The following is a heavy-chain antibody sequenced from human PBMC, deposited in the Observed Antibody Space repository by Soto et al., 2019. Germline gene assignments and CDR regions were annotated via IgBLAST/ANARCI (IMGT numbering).Heavy chain of an antibody. CDR3: ARVAITLVRGVSFYYYYGMDV. Sequence: QVQLVQSGAEVKKPGASVKVSCKASGYTFTSYGISWVRQAPGQGLEWMGWISAYNGNTNYAQKLQGRVTMTTDTSTSTAYMELRSLRSDYTAVYYCARVAITLVRGVSFYYYYGMDVWGQGTTVTVSS. CDR2: ISAYNGNT. V-gene: IGHV1-18*01. J-gene: IGHJ6*02. CDR1: GYTFTSYG. D-gene: IGHD3-10*01.